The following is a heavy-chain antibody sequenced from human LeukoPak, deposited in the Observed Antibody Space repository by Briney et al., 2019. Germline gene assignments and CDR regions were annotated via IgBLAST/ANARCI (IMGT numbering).Heavy chain of an antibody. D-gene: IGHD3-22*01. CDR2: INENGGTT. V-gene: IGHV3-23*01. CDR3: ARDAYYYYGSDHYSWFDP. Sequence: GGSLRLSCAASGFTFSTHAMSWVRQAPGKGLEWVSTINENGGTTDYADSVKGRFTISRDNSKNTLYLQMSSLRAEDTAVYYCARDAYYYYGSDHYSWFDPWGQGTLVTVSS. J-gene: IGHJ5*02. CDR1: GFTFSTHA.